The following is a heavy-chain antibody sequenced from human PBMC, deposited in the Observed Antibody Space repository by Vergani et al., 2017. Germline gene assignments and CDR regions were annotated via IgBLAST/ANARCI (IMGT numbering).Heavy chain of an antibody. CDR1: GGSISSGGYY. CDR2: IYYSGST. D-gene: IGHD2-15*01. CDR3: GRDGQGVEAAPKGGYFDS. Sequence: QVQLQESGPGLVKPSQTLSLTCTVSGGSISSGGYYWSWIRQHPGKGLEWIGYIYYSGSTYYNPSLKSRVTISVDTSKNQFSLKLSSGTAAAPAVYYCGRDGQGVEAAPKGGYFDSGAVAPWSLSPQ. J-gene: IGHJ2*01. V-gene: IGHV4-31*03.